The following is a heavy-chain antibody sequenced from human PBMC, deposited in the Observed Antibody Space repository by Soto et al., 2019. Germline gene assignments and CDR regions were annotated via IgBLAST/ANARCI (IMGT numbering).Heavy chain of an antibody. D-gene: IGHD2-2*01. CDR1: GYTLTELS. V-gene: IGHV1-24*01. CDR3: ATEGIVVVPAAMVGGMDY. CDR2: FDPEDGET. J-gene: IGHJ6*02. Sequence: QVQLVQSGAEVKKPGASVKVSCKVSGYTLTELSMHWVRQTPGKGLEWMGGFDPEDGETIYAQKFQGRVTMTEDTSTDPAYMALSSLRSEDTAVYSCATEGIVVVPAAMVGGMDYWGQGTTVTFSS.